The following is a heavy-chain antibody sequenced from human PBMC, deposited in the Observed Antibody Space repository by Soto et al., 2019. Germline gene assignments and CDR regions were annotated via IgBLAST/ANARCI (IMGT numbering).Heavy chain of an antibody. J-gene: IGHJ4*02. CDR3: AKAREGVAVAGNFDY. CDR2: ISYDGSNK. D-gene: IGHD6-19*01. CDR1: GFTFSSYG. Sequence: PGGSLRLSCAASGFTFSSYGMHWVRQAPGKGLEWVAVISYDGSNKYYADSVKGRFTISRDNSKNTLYLQMNSLRAEDTAVYYCAKAREGVAVAGNFDYWGQGTLVTVSS. V-gene: IGHV3-30*18.